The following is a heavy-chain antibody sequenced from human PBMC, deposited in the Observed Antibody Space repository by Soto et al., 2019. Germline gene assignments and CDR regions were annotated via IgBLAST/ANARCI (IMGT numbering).Heavy chain of an antibody. CDR1: GYTFTGYY. Sequence: ASVKVSCKASGYTFTGYYMHWVRQAPGQGLEWMGWINPNSGGTNYAQKFQGWVTMTRDTSISTAYMELSRLRSDDTAVYYCARGITGTTSIYYYYMDVWGKGTTVTVSS. J-gene: IGHJ6*03. CDR3: ARGITGTTSIYYYYMDV. V-gene: IGHV1-2*04. CDR2: INPNSGGT. D-gene: IGHD1-7*01.